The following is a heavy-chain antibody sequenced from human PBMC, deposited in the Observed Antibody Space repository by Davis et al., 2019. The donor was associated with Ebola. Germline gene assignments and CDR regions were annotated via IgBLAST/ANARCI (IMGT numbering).Heavy chain of an antibody. CDR3: ARRKILGAQSLFTWYFDL. CDR1: GYSFTSYW. CDR2: IYPGDSDT. D-gene: IGHD3-16*01. J-gene: IGHJ2*01. Sequence: GESLKISCKGSGYSFTSYWIGWVRQMPGKGLEWMGIIYPGDSDTRYSPSFQGQVTISADKSISTAYLQWSSLKASDTAMYYCARRKILGAQSLFTWYFDLWGRGTLVTVSS. V-gene: IGHV5-51*01.